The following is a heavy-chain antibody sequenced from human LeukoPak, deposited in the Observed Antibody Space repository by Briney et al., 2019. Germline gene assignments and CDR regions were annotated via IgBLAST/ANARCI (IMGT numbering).Heavy chain of an antibody. Sequence: GGSLRLSCAASEFTFSNYGMTWVRQAPGKGLEWVSSIDSSNKYMYYADSLKGRFTISRDNAQNSLYLQMNGLRAEDTAVYYCARVSYCSGGSCTYFDHWGQGTLVTVSS. J-gene: IGHJ4*02. CDR1: EFTFSNYG. D-gene: IGHD2-15*01. CDR2: IDSSNKYM. V-gene: IGHV3-21*06. CDR3: ARVSYCSGGSCTYFDH.